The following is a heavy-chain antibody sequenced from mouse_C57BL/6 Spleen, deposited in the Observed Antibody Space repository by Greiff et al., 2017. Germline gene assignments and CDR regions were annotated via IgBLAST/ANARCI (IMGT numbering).Heavy chain of an antibody. Sequence: EVKLMESGGGLVKPGGSLKLSCAASGFTFSDYGMHWVRQAPEKGLEWVAYISSGSSTIYYADTVQGRFTISRDNAKNTLFLQMTSLRSEDTAMYYCARKDAMDYWGQGTSVTVSS. J-gene: IGHJ4*01. V-gene: IGHV5-17*01. CDR3: ARKDAMDY. CDR2: ISSGSSTI. CDR1: GFTFSDYG.